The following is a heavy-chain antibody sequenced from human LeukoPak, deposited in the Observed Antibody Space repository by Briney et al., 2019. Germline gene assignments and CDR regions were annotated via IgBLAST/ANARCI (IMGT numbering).Heavy chain of an antibody. Sequence: AGGSLRLSCEASGFTFSAYAMTWVRQAPGKGLEWVSTISGSGGSRYYADSVKGRFTISRDNSKNTLYLQMNSLRVEDTALYYCAKDPREDRNGYHYFGYFDSWGQGILVTVSS. V-gene: IGHV3-23*01. CDR2: ISGSGGSR. CDR1: GFTFSAYA. D-gene: IGHD3-22*01. J-gene: IGHJ4*02. CDR3: AKDPREDRNGYHYFGYFDS.